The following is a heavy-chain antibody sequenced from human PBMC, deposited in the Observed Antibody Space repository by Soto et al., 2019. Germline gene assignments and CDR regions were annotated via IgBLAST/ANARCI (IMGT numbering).Heavy chain of an antibody. D-gene: IGHD6-13*01. V-gene: IGHV3-30*18. Sequence: GGSLRLSCAASGFTFSSYGMHWVRQAPGKGLEWVAVISYDGSNKYYADSVKGRFTISRDNSKNTLYLQMNSLRAEDTAVYYCAKDLQGSSSFDYYYYGMDVWGQGTTVTVSS. J-gene: IGHJ6*02. CDR3: AKDLQGSSSFDYYYYGMDV. CDR2: ISYDGSNK. CDR1: GFTFSSYG.